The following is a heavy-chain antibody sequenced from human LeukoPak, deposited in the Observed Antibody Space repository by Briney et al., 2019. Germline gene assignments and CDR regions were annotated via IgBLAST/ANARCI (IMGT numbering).Heavy chain of an antibody. D-gene: IGHD6-19*01. CDR2: IYIGGTT. V-gene: IGHV3-53*01. Sequence: PGGSLSLSCAASGFTVSSNYMSWVRPAPGKGLEWVSVIYIGGTTYYADSVKGRFTISRDNSKNTLYLQMNSLRAEDTAVYYCAGYGYSSFYWGQGTLVTVSS. J-gene: IGHJ4*02. CDR1: GFTVSSNY. CDR3: AGYGYSSFY.